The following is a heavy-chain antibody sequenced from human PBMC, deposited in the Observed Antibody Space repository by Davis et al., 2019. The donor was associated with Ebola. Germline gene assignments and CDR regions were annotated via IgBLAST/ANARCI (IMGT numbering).Heavy chain of an antibody. CDR2: IYYSGST. V-gene: IGHV4-39*02. CDR3: AKAVDYEEAFDV. Sequence: MPSETLSLTCTVSDDSFSIPTYYWSWIRLPPGKGLEWIGSIYYSGSTYYNPSLKSRVTISADSSKNHFSLRLNSVTAADTAVYYCAKAVDYEEAFDVWGQGTMVTVSS. CDR1: DDSFSIPTYY. D-gene: IGHD4-17*01. J-gene: IGHJ3*01.